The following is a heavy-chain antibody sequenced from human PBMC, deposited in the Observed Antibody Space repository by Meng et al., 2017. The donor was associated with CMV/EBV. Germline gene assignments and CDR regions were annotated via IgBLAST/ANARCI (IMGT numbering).Heavy chain of an antibody. CDR1: GYTFTSYY. V-gene: IGHV1-46*01. Sequence: VRLVRSGAGVKQPRASVKVSCKESGYTFTSYYMHWVRQAPGQGLEWMGIINPSGGSTSYAQKFQGRVTMTRDTSTSTVYMELSSLRSEDTAVYYCARDKIQLWPTVGYFDYWGQGTLVTVSS. CDR3: ARDKIQLWPTVGYFDY. CDR2: INPSGGST. J-gene: IGHJ4*02. D-gene: IGHD5-18*01.